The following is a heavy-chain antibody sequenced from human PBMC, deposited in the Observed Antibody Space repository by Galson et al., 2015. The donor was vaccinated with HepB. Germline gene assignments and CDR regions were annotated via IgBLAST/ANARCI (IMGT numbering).Heavy chain of an antibody. D-gene: IGHD3-22*01. V-gene: IGHV3-73*01. CDR1: GFTFSGSA. CDR3: TSSPRRSYYDSSGYYEA. CDR2: IRSKANSYAT. J-gene: IGHJ4*02. Sequence: SLRLSCAASGFTFSGSAMHWVRQASGKGLEWVGRIRSKANSYATAYAASVKGRFTISRDDSKNTAYLQMNSLKTEDTAVYYCTSSPRRSYYDSSGYYEAWGQGTLVTVSS.